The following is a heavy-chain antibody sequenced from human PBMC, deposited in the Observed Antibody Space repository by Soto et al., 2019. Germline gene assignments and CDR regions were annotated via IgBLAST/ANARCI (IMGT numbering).Heavy chain of an antibody. CDR3: ARVPDY. V-gene: IGHV4-30-2*01. CDR2: IYHSGRT. CDR1: GGSISSGGYS. J-gene: IGHJ4*02. D-gene: IGHD2-2*01. Sequence: QLQLQESGSGLVKPSQTLSLTCAVSGGSISSGGYSWSWIRQPPGKGLEWIGYIYHSGRTYYKPSLKSGVTISVDRSKNQFSLEQSSVTVADTVVYYCARVPDYWGQGTLVTVSS.